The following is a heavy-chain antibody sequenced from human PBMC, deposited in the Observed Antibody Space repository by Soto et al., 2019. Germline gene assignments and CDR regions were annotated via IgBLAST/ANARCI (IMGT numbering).Heavy chain of an antibody. V-gene: IGHV3-23*01. Sequence: GGSLRLSCAASGFTLDNGMTWVRQAPGKGLEWISTIDYSGANTHYADSVKGRFTISRDKSRNTVALQMSNLRDEDTALYYCVSWVSAHFDNWGQGTLVTVSS. CDR2: IDYSGANT. CDR1: GFTLDNG. CDR3: VSWVSAHFDN. J-gene: IGHJ4*02. D-gene: IGHD2-8*01.